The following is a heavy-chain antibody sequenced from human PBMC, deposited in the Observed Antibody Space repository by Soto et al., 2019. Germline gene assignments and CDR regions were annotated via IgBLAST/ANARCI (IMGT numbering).Heavy chain of an antibody. Sequence: QVQLVQSGAEVKNPGASVKVSCKASGYTFTSYGISWVRQAPGQGLEWMGWISAYKCNTNYAQKLQCRVTMTTDTSTSTAYIELRSLRSDESAVYYSARDRGAYGMDVWGQRTTVTVSS. V-gene: IGHV1-18*01. J-gene: IGHJ6*01. CDR3: ARDRGAYGMDV. CDR2: ISAYKCNT. CDR1: GYTFTSYG.